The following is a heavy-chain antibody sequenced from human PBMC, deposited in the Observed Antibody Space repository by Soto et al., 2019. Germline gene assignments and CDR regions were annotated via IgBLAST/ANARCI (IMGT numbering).Heavy chain of an antibody. CDR3: ARHPSDFWFDP. CDR2: IYYSGST. J-gene: IGHJ5*02. V-gene: IGHV4-39*01. CDR1: GGSISSSSYF. Sequence: TSETLSLTCSVSGGSISSSSYFWGWIRQPPGKGLEWIGSIYYSGSTYYNPSLKSRVTVSVDTSKNQFSLKLSSVTAADTAVYYCARHPSDFWFDPWGQGTLLTVS. D-gene: IGHD2-21*02.